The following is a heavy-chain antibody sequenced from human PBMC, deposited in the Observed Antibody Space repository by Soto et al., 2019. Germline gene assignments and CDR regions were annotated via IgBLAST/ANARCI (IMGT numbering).Heavy chain of an antibody. J-gene: IGHJ4*02. Sequence: EVQLLESGGGLVQPGGSLRLSCAASGFTFSSYAMSWVRQAPGKGLEWVSAISGSGGSTYYADSVKGRFTISRDNSKNTLYLQMNSLRAEDTAVYYCARGTGYSSSWYYFDYWGQGTLVTVSS. CDR3: ARGTGYSSSWYYFDY. V-gene: IGHV3-23*01. D-gene: IGHD6-13*01. CDR2: ISGSGGST. CDR1: GFTFSSYA.